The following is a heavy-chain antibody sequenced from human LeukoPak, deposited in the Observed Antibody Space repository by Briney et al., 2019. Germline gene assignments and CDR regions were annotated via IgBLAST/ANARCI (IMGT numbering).Heavy chain of an antibody. CDR2: INHSGST. CDR3: ARTPWLVPSYFDY. CDR1: GGSFSGYY. V-gene: IGHV4-34*01. J-gene: IGHJ4*02. Sequence: PSETLSLTCAVYGGSFSGYYWSWTRQPPGKGLEWIGEINHSGSTNYNPSLKSRVTISVDTSKNQFSLKLSSVTAADTAVYYCARTPWLVPSYFDYWGQGTLVTVSS. D-gene: IGHD6-19*01.